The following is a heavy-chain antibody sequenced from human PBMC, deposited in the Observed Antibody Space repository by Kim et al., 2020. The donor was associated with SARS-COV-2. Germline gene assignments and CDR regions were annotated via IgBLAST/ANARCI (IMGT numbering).Heavy chain of an antibody. D-gene: IGHD1-7*01. J-gene: IGHJ6*02. CDR3: AREELFSYDNFGFDV. CDR1: GFTFNSYN. CDR2: ISGRSDST. V-gene: IGHV3-48*02. Sequence: GGSLRLSCAASGFTFNSYNMSWVRQAPGKGLEWVSYISGRSDSTYYANSVKGRFTVSRDNAKNSLYLQLDSLRDEDTAVYYCAREELFSYDNFGFDVWGQRGTVS.